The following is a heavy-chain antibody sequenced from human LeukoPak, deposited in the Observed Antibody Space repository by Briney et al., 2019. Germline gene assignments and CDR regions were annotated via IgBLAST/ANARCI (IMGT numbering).Heavy chain of an antibody. J-gene: IGHJ4*02. V-gene: IGHV5-51*03. Sequence: PGESLKIPCKGSGYSFSSYWIGWVRQMPGKGLEWMGIIYPGDSDTRYSPSFQGQVSISVDKSISTAYLQWSSLKASDTAMYYRVRLSEGGLTAQTGYWGKGTLVAVSS. CDR3: VRLSEGGLTAQTGY. D-gene: IGHD2/OR15-2a*01. CDR1: GYSFSSYW. CDR2: IYPGDSDT.